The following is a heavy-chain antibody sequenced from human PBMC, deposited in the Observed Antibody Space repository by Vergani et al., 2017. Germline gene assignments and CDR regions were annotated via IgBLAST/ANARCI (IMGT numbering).Heavy chain of an antibody. CDR2: IRSDESRR. D-gene: IGHD2-15*01. J-gene: IGHJ4*02. Sequence: QVQLVESGGGVVQPGGSLRLSCAASGFTFNSYGMRWVRQAPGKGLEWVASIRSDESRRYYGDSMEGPFTISRDKSKNTLYLQMKSLRPEDTAVYYCAKEGGGDCSGGTCYPEYWGQGTLVIVSS. CDR3: AKEGGGDCSGGTCYPEY. V-gene: IGHV3-30*02. CDR1: GFTFNSYG.